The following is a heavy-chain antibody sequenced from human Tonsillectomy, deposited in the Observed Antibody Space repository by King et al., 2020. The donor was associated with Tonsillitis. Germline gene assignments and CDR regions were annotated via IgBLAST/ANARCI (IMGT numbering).Heavy chain of an antibody. CDR3: AGSGATFDY. Sequence: QLQESGPRLVKPSQTLSLTCTVSGGSISRGGYYWRWIRQHPRKGLEWIGYISYTGRTYYNPSLQSRITISGDTSKNQFSLKMNSVTAADTAVYYCAGSGATFDYWGQGTLVAVSS. CDR2: ISYTGRT. J-gene: IGHJ4*02. CDR1: GGSISRGGYY. D-gene: IGHD1-26*01. V-gene: IGHV4-31*03.